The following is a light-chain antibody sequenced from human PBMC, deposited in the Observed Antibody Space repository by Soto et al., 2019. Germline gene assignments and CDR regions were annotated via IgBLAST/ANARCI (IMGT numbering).Light chain of an antibody. V-gene: IGKV3-20*01. Sequence: EIVLTQSPGTLSLSLGERATLSCRASQSVSSNLAWYHLKPGQAPRLLIYGACTRATGIPARFSGSGSGTDFTLTISRLEPEDFAVYYCQHFGDSVWTFGQGTKVDI. CDR3: QHFGDSVWT. J-gene: IGKJ1*01. CDR2: GAC. CDR1: QSVSSN.